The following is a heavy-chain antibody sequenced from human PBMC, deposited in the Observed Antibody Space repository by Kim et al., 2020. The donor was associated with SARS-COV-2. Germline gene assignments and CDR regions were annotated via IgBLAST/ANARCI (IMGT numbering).Heavy chain of an antibody. CDR2: MNVGNGNT. Sequence: ASVKVSCKASGYNFRRSAIHWVQQAPGQGLKWVGWMNVGNGNTKYSQNFQGRVSLTKDTSASTAYMEVNSLRSEDTAVYYCAKGANYGDESRGDALEIWGQGTMVIVS. J-gene: IGHJ3*02. CDR1: GYNFRRSA. V-gene: IGHV1-3*01. D-gene: IGHD4-17*01. CDR3: AKGANYGDESRGDALEI.